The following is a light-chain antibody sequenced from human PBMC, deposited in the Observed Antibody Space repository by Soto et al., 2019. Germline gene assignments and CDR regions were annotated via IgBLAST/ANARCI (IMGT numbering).Light chain of an antibody. CDR3: QQRSNWPLVT. V-gene: IGKV3D-20*02. Sequence: EIVLTQSPGTLSLSPGERASLSCRASQGISSGYLAWYQQKRGQAPRLLIYDASSRATGIPDRFSGSGSGTDFTLTITRLEPEDFAVYYCQQRSNWPLVTFGPGTRVDIK. J-gene: IGKJ3*01. CDR2: DAS. CDR1: QGISSGY.